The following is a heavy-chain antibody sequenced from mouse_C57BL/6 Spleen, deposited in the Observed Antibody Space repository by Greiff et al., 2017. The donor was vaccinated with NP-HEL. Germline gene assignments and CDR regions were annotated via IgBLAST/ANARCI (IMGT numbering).Heavy chain of an antibody. CDR2: INPYNGGT. Sequence: EVKLVESGPVLVKPGASVKMSCKASGYTFTDYYMNWVKQSHGKSLEWIGVINPYNGGTSYNQKFKGKATLTVDKSSSTAYMELNSLTSEDSAVYYCAGDRDYGENFDYWGQGTTLTVSS. V-gene: IGHV1-19*01. CDR3: AGDRDYGENFDY. J-gene: IGHJ2*01. CDR1: GYTFTDYY. D-gene: IGHD2-4*01.